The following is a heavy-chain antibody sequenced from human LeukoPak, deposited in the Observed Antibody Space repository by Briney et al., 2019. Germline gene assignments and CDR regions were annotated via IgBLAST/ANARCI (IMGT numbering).Heavy chain of an antibody. CDR1: GFTFSDYG. CDR3: AKEGTASKPSDLDY. Sequence: GGSLRLSCAASGFTFSDYGIHWVRQAPGKGLEWVAFIRFDGSSKYYTDSVKGRFTISRDNSKNTLYLQMSNLRAEDTAVYYCAKEGTASKPSDLDYWGQGTLVTVSS. J-gene: IGHJ4*02. V-gene: IGHV3-30*02. CDR2: IRFDGSSK. D-gene: IGHD1/OR15-1a*01.